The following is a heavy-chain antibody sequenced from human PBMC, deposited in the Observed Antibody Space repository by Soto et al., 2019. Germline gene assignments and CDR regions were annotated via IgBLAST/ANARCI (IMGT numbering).Heavy chain of an antibody. V-gene: IGHV3-30*18. Sequence: QVQLVESGGGVVQPGRSLRLSCAASGFTFSSYGMHWVRQAPGKGLEWVAVISYDGSNKYYADSVKGRFTISRDNSKNTLYLQMNSLRAEDTAVYYCAKERKVRQLATRGYFDYWGQGTLVTVSS. J-gene: IGHJ4*02. CDR2: ISYDGSNK. D-gene: IGHD6-6*01. CDR3: AKERKVRQLATRGYFDY. CDR1: GFTFSSYG.